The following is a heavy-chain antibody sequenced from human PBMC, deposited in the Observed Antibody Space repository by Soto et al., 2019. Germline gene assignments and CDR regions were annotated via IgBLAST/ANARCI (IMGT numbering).Heavy chain of an antibody. CDR2: ISYDGSIK. Sequence: QVQLVESGGGVVQPGRSLRLSCAASGFTFSSSAMHWVRQSPGKGLEWVAVISYDGSIKYYADSVKGRFTISRDSSKNTLFLQMSSLRAEDTAVYFCASLFDSSGYPHDYWGQATLVTVSS. J-gene: IGHJ4*02. D-gene: IGHD3-22*01. V-gene: IGHV3-30-3*01. CDR3: ASLFDSSGYPHDY. CDR1: GFTFSSSA.